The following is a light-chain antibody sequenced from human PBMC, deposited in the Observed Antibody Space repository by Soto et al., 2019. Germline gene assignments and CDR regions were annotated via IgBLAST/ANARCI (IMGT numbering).Light chain of an antibody. J-gene: IGLJ2*01. CDR1: SSDVGGYNY. V-gene: IGLV2-8*01. Sequence: SALTQPPSASGSPGQSVTISCTGTSSDVGGYNYVSWYQQHPGKAPKLMIYEVSKRPSGVPDRFSGSKSGNPASLTVSGLQAEDEAEYVCSSYAGSNNFMVFGGGTKVTVL. CDR3: SSYAGSNNFMV. CDR2: EVS.